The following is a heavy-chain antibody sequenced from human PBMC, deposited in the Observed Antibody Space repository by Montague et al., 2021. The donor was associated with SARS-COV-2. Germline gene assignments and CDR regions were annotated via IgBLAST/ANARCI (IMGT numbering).Heavy chain of an antibody. V-gene: IGHV3-13*01. CDR2: IGTAGDT. Sequence: SLRLSCAASGFTFSSYDMHWVRQATGKGLEWVSAIGTAGDTYYPXSVKGRFTISRENAKNSLYLQMNSLRAGDTAVYYCARAPRGYHDSSGYYNPPYYFDYWGQGTLVTVSS. CDR1: GFTFSSYD. CDR3: ARAPRGYHDSSGYYNPPYYFDY. J-gene: IGHJ4*02. D-gene: IGHD3-22*01.